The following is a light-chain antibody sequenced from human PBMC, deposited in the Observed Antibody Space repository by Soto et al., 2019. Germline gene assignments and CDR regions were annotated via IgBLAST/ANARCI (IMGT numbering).Light chain of an antibody. CDR1: QTVSGN. V-gene: IGKV3-15*01. CDR2: GAS. Sequence: EIVMTQSPATLSVSPGERATLSCRASQTVSGNLAWYQQKPGQAPRLLIYGASTRATGIPARFSGSGSGTEFTLTISSLRSEDFAVYYCQQYNTWPPLTFGGGTKVDIK. CDR3: QQYNTWPPLT. J-gene: IGKJ4*01.